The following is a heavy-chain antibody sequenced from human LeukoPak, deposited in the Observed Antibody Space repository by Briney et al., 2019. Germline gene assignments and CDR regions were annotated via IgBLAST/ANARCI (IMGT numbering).Heavy chain of an antibody. CDR1: GFTVSSNY. CDR2: IYSGGST. CDR3: ARDRRVCSGGSCYSMFDY. V-gene: IGHV3-53*01. D-gene: IGHD2-15*01. Sequence: PGGSLRLSCAASGFTVSSNYMSWVRQAPGKGLEWVSVIYSGGSTYYADSVKDRFTISRDNSKNTLYLQMNSLRAEDTAVYYCARDRRVCSGGSCYSMFDYWGQGTLVTVSS. J-gene: IGHJ4*02.